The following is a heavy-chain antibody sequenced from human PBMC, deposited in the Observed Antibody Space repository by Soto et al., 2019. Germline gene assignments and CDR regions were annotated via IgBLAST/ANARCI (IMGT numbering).Heavy chain of an antibody. CDR3: AKGPEPSADPYYSHSSGMYFKY. CDR1: GFTFHDYA. V-gene: IGHV3-9*01. CDR2: TGWNSGSI. Sequence: GGSLRLSCAASGFTFHDYAMRWVRQAPGKGLEWVPGTGWNSGSIGYADSVKGRFTISRDNAKNSLYLHMNSQRDEDTALSYCAKGPEPSADPYYSHSSGMYFKYWGERTLVTVCS. J-gene: IGHJ4*02. D-gene: IGHD3-22*01.